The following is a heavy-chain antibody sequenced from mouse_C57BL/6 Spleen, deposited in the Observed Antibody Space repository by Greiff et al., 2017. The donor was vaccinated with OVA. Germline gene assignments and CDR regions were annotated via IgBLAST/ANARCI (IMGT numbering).Heavy chain of an antibody. V-gene: IGHV7-3*01. J-gene: IGHJ1*03. D-gene: IGHD2-3*01. CDR1: GFTFTDYY. CDR3: ARFLYDWYFDV. Sequence: EVKLLESGGGLVQPGGSLSLSCAASGFTFTDYYMSWVRQPPGKALEWLGFIRNKANGYTTEYSASVKGRFTISRDNSQSILYLQMNALRAEDSATYYCARFLYDWYFDVWGTGTTVTVSS. CDR2: IRNKANGYTT.